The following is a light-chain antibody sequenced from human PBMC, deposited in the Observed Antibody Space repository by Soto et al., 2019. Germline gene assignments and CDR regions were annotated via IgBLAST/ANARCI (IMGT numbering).Light chain of an antibody. CDR3: TSYASSVNYV. V-gene: IGLV2-14*01. J-gene: IGLJ1*01. Sequence: QSALTQPASVSGSPGQSITISCTGTSDDVGAFNYVSWYQQHPGKAPKLMIFEVSRRPSGVSNRFSGSKSGNTASLTISGLQAEEEADYYCTSYASSVNYVVGSGTKVTVL. CDR2: EVS. CDR1: SDDVGAFNY.